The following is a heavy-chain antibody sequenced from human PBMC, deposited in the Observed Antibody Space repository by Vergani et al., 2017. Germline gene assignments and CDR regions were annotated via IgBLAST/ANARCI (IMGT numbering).Heavy chain of an antibody. V-gene: IGHV3-9*02. Sequence: EVQLEESGGGLVLPGRSLRLSCVASGFTSAGYAMHWVRQAPGKGLEWVSGISLNSNSLGYADSVKGRFTISRDNAKNSLYLQMNSLRAEDTALYYCAKDLGTSSGGGWFDPWGQGTLVTVSS. CDR2: ISLNSNSL. J-gene: IGHJ5*02. CDR1: GFTSAGYA. CDR3: AKDLGTSSGGGWFDP. D-gene: IGHD6-6*01.